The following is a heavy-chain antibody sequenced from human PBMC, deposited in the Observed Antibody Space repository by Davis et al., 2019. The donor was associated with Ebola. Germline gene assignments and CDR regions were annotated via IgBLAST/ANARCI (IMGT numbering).Heavy chain of an antibody. CDR3: ARDRRASGYSYGYPYYYYYGMDV. V-gene: IGHV1-18*04. CDR1: GYTLTGYY. CDR2: ISAYNGNT. Sequence: SVQVSCKASGYTLTGYYMHWVRQAPGQGLEWMGWISAYNGNTNYAQKLQGRVTMTTDTSTSTAYMELRSLRSDDTAVYYCARDRRASGYSYGYPYYYYYGMDVWGQGTTVTVS. J-gene: IGHJ6*02. D-gene: IGHD5-18*01.